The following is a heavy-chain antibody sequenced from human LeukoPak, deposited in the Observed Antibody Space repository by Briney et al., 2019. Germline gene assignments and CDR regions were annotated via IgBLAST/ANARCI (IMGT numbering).Heavy chain of an antibody. CDR1: GFTFSSYA. V-gene: IGHV3-23*01. CDR3: AKGRDIVVVPAASNFDY. J-gene: IGHJ4*02. CDR2: IRGSGGST. D-gene: IGHD2-2*01. Sequence: GGSLRLSCAASGFTFSSYAMIWVRQAPGKGLEWVSGIRGSGGSTYYADSVKGRFTISRDNSKNTLYLQMNSLRAEDTAVYYCAKGRDIVVVPAASNFDYWGQGTLVTVSS.